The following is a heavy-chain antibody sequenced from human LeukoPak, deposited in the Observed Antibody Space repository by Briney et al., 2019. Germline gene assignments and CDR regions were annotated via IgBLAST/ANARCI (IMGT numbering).Heavy chain of an antibody. CDR2: ISSSSNTI. J-gene: IGHJ4*02. Sequence: GGSLRLSCAASGFTFSSYAMSWVRQAPGKGLEWVSYISSSSNTIYYADSVKGRFTISRDNSKNTLYLEMNSLRAEDTAVYYCARAEVPRYGSGSDVDYWGQGTLVTVSS. CDR1: GFTFSSYA. CDR3: ARAEVPRYGSGSDVDY. D-gene: IGHD3-10*01. V-gene: IGHV3-48*01.